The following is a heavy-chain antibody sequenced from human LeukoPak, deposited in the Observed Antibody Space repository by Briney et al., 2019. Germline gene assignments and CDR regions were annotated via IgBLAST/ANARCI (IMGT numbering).Heavy chain of an antibody. CDR3: ARVGTTVTTNDY. Sequence: PGGSLRLSCAASGFTFSSYSMNWVRQAPGKGLEWVSSISSSSSYIYYADSVKGRFTISRDNAKNSLYLQMNSLRAEDTAVYYCARVGTTVTTNDYWGQGTLVTVSS. CDR2: ISSSSSYI. CDR1: GFTFSSYS. J-gene: IGHJ4*02. D-gene: IGHD4-17*01. V-gene: IGHV3-21*01.